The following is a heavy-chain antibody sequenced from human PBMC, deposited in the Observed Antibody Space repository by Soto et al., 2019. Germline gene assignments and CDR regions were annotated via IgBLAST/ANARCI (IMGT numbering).Heavy chain of an antibody. V-gene: IGHV3-23*01. CDR1: GFTFSSYA. CDR2: ISASGGNT. J-gene: IGHJ4*02. D-gene: IGHD6-19*01. Sequence: GESLKISCAASGFTFSSYAMNWVRQAPGKGLEWVSAISASGGNTYYAESVKGRFTISRDNSKNTLYVQMNSLRVEDTAIYYCAKERGTSSGWYGEFGYWGQGTLVTVSS. CDR3: AKERGTSSGWYGEFGY.